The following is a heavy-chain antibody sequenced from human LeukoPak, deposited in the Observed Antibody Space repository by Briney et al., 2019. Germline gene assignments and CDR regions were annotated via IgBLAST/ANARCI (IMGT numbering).Heavy chain of an antibody. V-gene: IGHV3-30*03. Sequence: GGSLRLSCAASGFTFSSYGMHWVRQAPGKGLEWVAVISYDGSNKYYADSVKGRFTISRDSAKNTLYLQMNSLRAEDTAVYYCARDLTTSTHDYWGQGTLVTVSS. CDR2: ISYDGSNK. J-gene: IGHJ4*02. D-gene: IGHD1-14*01. CDR1: GFTFSSYG. CDR3: ARDLTTSTHDY.